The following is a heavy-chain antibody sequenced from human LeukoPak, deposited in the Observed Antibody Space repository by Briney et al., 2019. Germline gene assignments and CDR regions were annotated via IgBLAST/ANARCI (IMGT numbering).Heavy chain of an antibody. D-gene: IGHD4-17*01. CDR2: IRPSNGNR. V-gene: IGHV1-18*01. CDR1: GYNFSTYG. J-gene: IGHJ4*02. CDR3: AAKGWTTAFDY. Sequence: ASVKVSCRPSGYNFSTYGITWVRQAPGQGLEYMGWIRPSNGNRNYAQKLQGRVTMTTDTSTSTAYMELRSLRSDDTAVYYCAAKGWTTAFDYWGQGTLVTVSS.